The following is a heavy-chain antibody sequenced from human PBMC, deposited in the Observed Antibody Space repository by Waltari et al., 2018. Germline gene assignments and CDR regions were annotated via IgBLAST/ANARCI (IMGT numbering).Heavy chain of an antibody. CDR2: IYSRGAV. CDR1: GEPISDDVSRWTY. D-gene: IGHD1-7*01. Sequence: QVQLQESGPGLVKPTHTLSLTCTVSGEPISDDVSRWTYWTWIRQSAGKGLEWSGHIYSRGAVDYNPSLRSRVTISLDTPKSHFTLKLTSVTAADTAVYYCANRGVGNYFKYFRLWSPGTLVTVSS. CDR3: ANRGVGNYFKYFRL. V-gene: IGHV4-61*02. J-gene: IGHJ1*01.